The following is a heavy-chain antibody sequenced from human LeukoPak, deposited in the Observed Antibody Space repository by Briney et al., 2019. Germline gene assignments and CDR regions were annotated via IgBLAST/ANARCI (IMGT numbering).Heavy chain of an antibody. CDR1: GFTFSSYG. V-gene: IGHV3-30*18. J-gene: IGHJ4*02. D-gene: IGHD3-16*01. Sequence: GGSLRLSCAASGFTFSSYGMHWVRQAPGKGLEWVALVSYDGSDIYYADSVKGRFTISRDNSMNTLYLQMNSLRDEDTAVYYCAKGLRGDLPTASDYWGQGTLVTVSS. CDR2: VSYDGSDI. CDR3: AKGLRGDLPTASDY.